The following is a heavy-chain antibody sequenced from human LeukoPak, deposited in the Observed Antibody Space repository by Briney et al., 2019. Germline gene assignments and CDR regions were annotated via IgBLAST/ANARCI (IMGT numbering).Heavy chain of an antibody. D-gene: IGHD6-19*01. CDR3: ARDGGYESSGWYSYYYMDV. V-gene: IGHV4-34*01. Sequence: SETLSLTCAVYGGSFSGYYWSWIRQPPGKGLEWIGEINHSGSTNYNPSLKSRVTISVDTSKNQFSLKLSSVTAADTAVYYCARDGGYESSGWYSYYYMDVWGKGTTVTVSS. CDR2: INHSGST. J-gene: IGHJ6*03. CDR1: GGSFSGYY.